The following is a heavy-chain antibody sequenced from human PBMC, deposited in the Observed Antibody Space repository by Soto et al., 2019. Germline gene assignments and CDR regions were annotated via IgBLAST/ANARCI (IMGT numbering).Heavy chain of an antibody. CDR1: GFTFSSYA. CDR3: AKEICITMIPDGDAFDI. CDR2: ISGSGGST. J-gene: IGHJ3*02. V-gene: IGHV3-23*01. D-gene: IGHD3-22*01. Sequence: EVQLLESGGGLVQPGGSLRLSCAASGFTFSSYAMSWVRQAPGKGLEWVSAISGSGGSTYYADSVKGRFTISRDNSKNTLYLQMNSLRAEDTAVYYCAKEICITMIPDGDAFDIWGQGTMVTVSS.